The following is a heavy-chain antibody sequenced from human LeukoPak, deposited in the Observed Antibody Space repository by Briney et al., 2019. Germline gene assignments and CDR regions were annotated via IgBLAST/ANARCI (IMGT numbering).Heavy chain of an antibody. CDR3: ARDTGQWLEFDY. CDR2: INWNGGST. V-gene: IGHV3-20*04. J-gene: IGHJ4*02. D-gene: IGHD6-19*01. CDR1: GFPFDDYG. Sequence: GGSLRLSCAASGFPFDDYGMSWVRQAPGKGLEWVSGINWNGGSTGYADSVKGRFTISRDNAKNSLYLQMNSLRAEDTALYYCARDTGQWLEFDYWGQGTLVTVSS.